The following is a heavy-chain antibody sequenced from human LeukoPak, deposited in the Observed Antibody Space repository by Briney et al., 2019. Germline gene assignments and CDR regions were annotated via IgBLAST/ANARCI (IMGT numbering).Heavy chain of an antibody. J-gene: IGHJ4*02. CDR1: GFTFSSYS. D-gene: IGHD4-17*01. CDR2: ISSSSSYI. CDR3: ARMEDYGDSKSDY. V-gene: IGHV3-21*01. Sequence: PGGSLRLSCAASGFTFSSYSTNWVRQAPGKGLEWVSSISSSSSYIYYADSVKGRFTISRDNAKNSLYLQMNSLRAEDTAVNYCARMEDYGDSKSDYWGQGTLVTVSS.